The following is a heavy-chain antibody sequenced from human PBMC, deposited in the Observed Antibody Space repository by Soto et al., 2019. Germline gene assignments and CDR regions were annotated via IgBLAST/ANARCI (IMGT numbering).Heavy chain of an antibody. Sequence: SETLSLTCTVSSDSFGSGSFYWSWIRQPPGEGLEWIGYIYYNGNTNYNPSLKSRVTISIDTSKNQFSLKLSSVTAADTAVYYCAREPADFWIGYSRGYYGMDVWCQGTTVTVSS. CDR2: IYYNGNT. V-gene: IGHV4-61*01. CDR1: SDSFGSGSFY. CDR3: AREPADFWIGYSRGYYGMDV. D-gene: IGHD3-3*01. J-gene: IGHJ6*02.